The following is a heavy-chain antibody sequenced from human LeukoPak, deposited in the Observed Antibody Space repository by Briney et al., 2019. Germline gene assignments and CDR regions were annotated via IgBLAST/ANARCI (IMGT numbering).Heavy chain of an antibody. CDR2: IPTDDNPT. V-gene: IGHV3-74*01. D-gene: IGHD1-14*01. CDR1: GFVFSNFV. CDR3: ARDHHVKVDY. Sequence: GGSLRLSCAASGFVFSNFVMHWLRQAPGKGLVWVSRIPTDDNPTNYADFVQGRFTISRDNAKNTVYLQMNNLRAEDTAVYYCARDHHVKVDYGGQGTLVTVSS. J-gene: IGHJ4*02.